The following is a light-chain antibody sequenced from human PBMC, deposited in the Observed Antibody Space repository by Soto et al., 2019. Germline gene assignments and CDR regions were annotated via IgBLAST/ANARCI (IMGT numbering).Light chain of an antibody. V-gene: IGKV3D-15*01. CDR3: QQYESSPRT. J-gene: IGKJ1*01. Sequence: IVMSQSGAALSVPPGEKATLSCRASQSVSSNLAWYQQKPGQAPRLLIYHTSNRATGIPDRFSASGSGTDFTLTISRLEPEDFAVYYCQQYESSPRTFGQGTKVAIK. CDR2: HTS. CDR1: QSVSSN.